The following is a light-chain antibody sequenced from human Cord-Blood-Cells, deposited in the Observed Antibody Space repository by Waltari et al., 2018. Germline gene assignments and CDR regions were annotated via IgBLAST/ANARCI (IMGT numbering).Light chain of an antibody. Sequence: QSALTQPASVSGSPGQSINISCTGTSSDVGSYNLVSLYQQHPGKAPKLMIYEGSKRPSGVSNRFAGSKSGNTASLTISGLQAEDEADYYCCSYAGSSTFVVFGGGTKLTVL. J-gene: IGLJ2*01. CDR3: CSYAGSSTFVV. CDR2: EGS. V-gene: IGLV2-23*03. CDR1: SSDVGSYNL.